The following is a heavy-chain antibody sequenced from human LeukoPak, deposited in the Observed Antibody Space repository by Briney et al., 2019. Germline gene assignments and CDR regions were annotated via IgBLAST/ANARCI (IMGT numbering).Heavy chain of an antibody. D-gene: IGHD2-15*01. CDR1: GFTFSSYS. Sequence: GGSLRLSCAASGFTFSSYSMNWVRQAPVKGLEWVSSISSSSSYIYYADSVKGRFTISRDNAKNSLYLQMNSLRAEDTAVYYCARDLEAGYCRGGSCSDDYWGQGTLVTVSS. CDR3: ARDLEAGYCRGGSCSDDY. J-gene: IGHJ4*02. V-gene: IGHV3-21*01. CDR2: ISSSSSYI.